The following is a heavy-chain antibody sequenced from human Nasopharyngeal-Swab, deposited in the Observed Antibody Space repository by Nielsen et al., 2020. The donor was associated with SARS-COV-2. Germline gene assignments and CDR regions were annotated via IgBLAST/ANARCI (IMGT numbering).Heavy chain of an antibody. CDR2: INDSGDST. CDR1: GFTFSNYG. Sequence: GGSLRLSCAASGFTFSNYGMSWVRQAPGKGLEWVSGINDSGDSTYDADSVKGRFTISRDNSKSTLYLQMNSLRAEDTAVYFCARESQWRGGLFESCGQGTLVTVSS. D-gene: IGHD6-19*01. CDR3: ARESQWRGGLFES. V-gene: IGHV3-23*01. J-gene: IGHJ4*02.